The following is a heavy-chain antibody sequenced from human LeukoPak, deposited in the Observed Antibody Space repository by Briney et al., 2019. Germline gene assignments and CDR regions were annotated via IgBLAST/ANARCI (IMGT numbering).Heavy chain of an antibody. J-gene: IGHJ5*02. CDR2: IYYSGST. Sequence: PSETLSLTCTVSGGSISSSSYYWGWIRQPPGKGLEWIGSIYYSGSTYYNPSLKSRVTISVDTSRNQFSLKLSSVTAADTAVYYCARDLGDIVVVVAALTNWFDPWGQGTLVTVSS. CDR3: ARDLGDIVVVVAALTNWFDP. CDR1: GGSISSSSYY. D-gene: IGHD2-15*01. V-gene: IGHV4-39*07.